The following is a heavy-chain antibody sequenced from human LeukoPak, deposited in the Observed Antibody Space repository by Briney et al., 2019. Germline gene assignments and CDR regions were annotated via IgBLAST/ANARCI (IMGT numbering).Heavy chain of an antibody. CDR1: GGSINNGGYY. Sequence: KASQTLSLTCSVTGGSINNGGYYWSWLRQHPGKGLEWIGYTYYSGSIYYNPSLKSRVTISIDTSNNQFSLKLDSVTAADTAVYYCARVDCSSVNCPARPNNFYGLDVWGQGSTVTVSS. D-gene: IGHD2-2*01. V-gene: IGHV4-31*03. CDR2: TYYSGSI. J-gene: IGHJ6*02. CDR3: ARVDCSSVNCPARPNNFYGLDV.